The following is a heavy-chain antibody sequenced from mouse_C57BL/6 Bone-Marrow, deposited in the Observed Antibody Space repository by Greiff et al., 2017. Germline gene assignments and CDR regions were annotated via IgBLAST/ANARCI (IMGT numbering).Heavy chain of an antibody. J-gene: IGHJ3*01. V-gene: IGHV1-64*01. CDR3: ARSAVGGPFAY. Sequence: QVQLKQPGAELVKPGASVKLSCKASGYTFTSYWMHWVKQMPGQGLEWIGMIHPNSGSTNYNEKFKSKATLTVDKSSSTAYMQLSSLTSEDSAVYYCARSAVGGPFAYWGQGTLVTVSA. CDR2: IHPNSGST. CDR1: GYTFTSYW. D-gene: IGHD1-1*01.